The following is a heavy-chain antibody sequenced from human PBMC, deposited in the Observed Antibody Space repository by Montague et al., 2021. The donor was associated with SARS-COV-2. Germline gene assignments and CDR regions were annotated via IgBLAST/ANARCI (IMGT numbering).Heavy chain of an antibody. CDR2: IYYSGST. D-gene: IGHD3-16*02. CDR1: GGSISSSSYY. V-gene: IGHV4-39*01. J-gene: IGHJ5*02. Sequence: SETLSLTCTVSGGSISSSSYYWGWIRQPPGKGREWIGSIYYSGSTYYNPSLKSRVTISVDTSKNQFSLKLSSVTAADTAVYYCARALIMVTFGGVIAHWFDPWGQGTLVTVSS. CDR3: ARALIMVTFGGVIAHWFDP.